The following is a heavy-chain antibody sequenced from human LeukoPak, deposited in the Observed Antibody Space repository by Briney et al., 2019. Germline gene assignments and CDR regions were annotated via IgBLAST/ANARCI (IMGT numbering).Heavy chain of an antibody. D-gene: IGHD4-17*01. CDR3: AKGGATVIDY. J-gene: IGHJ4*02. Sequence: GGSLRLSCAASAFTFSSYWMHWVRQAPGKGLVWVSRINSDGISTSYADSVKGRFTISRDNAKNTLYLQMNSLRAKDTAVYYCAKGGATVIDYWGQGTLVTVSS. V-gene: IGHV3-74*01. CDR1: AFTFSSYW. CDR2: INSDGIST.